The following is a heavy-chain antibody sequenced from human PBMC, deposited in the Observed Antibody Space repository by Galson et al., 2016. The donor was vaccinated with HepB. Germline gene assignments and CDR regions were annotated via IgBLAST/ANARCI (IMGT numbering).Heavy chain of an antibody. D-gene: IGHD3-22*01. CDR2: IYYSGSA. CDR3: ARDYYDSSGYYYVDAFDI. CDR1: GGSFISSHYY. V-gene: IGHV4-39*07. J-gene: IGHJ3*02. Sequence: SETLSLTCTVSGGSFISSHYYWGWVRQPPGKGLEWIGSIYYSGSAYYNPSLRSRVTISVDTSKNQFFLQLKSVTAADTAVYFCARDYYDSSGYYYVDAFDIWGQGTMVTVSS.